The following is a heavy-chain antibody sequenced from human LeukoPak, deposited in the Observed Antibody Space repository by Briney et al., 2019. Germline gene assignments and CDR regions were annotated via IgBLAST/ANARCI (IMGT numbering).Heavy chain of an antibody. CDR1: GFTFSSYD. Sequence: GGSPRLSCAASGFTFSSYDMHWVRQATGKGLEWVSAIGTAGDTYYPGSVKGRFTISRENAKNSLYLQMNSLRAGDTAMYYCARGSFYDSSGYFDYWGQGTLVTVSS. CDR2: IGTAGDT. D-gene: IGHD3-22*01. V-gene: IGHV3-13*01. CDR3: ARGSFYDSSGYFDY. J-gene: IGHJ4*02.